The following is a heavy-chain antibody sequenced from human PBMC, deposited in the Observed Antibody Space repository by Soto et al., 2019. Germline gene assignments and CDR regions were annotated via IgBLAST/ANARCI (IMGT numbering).Heavy chain of an antibody. CDR1: GGSISSSSYY. Sequence: SETLSLTCTVSGGSISSSSYYWGWIRQPPGKGLEWIGSIYYSGSTYYNPSLKSRVTISVDTSKNQFSLKLSSVTAADTAVYYCARGVVVPAAMPSLLGAAPNNWFDPWGQGTLVTVSS. CDR3: ARGVVVPAAMPSLLGAAPNNWFDP. V-gene: IGHV4-39*01. CDR2: IYYSGST. J-gene: IGHJ5*02. D-gene: IGHD2-2*01.